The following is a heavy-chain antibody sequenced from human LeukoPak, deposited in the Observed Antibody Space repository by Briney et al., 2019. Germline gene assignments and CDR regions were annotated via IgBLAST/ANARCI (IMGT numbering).Heavy chain of an antibody. Sequence: PSETLSLTCAVSGYSISSGYYWGWIRQPPGKGLEWIGSIYHSGSTYYNPSLKSRVTISVDTSKNQFSLKLSSVTAAGTAVYYCARLLPDSSSCFDYWGQGTLVTVSS. V-gene: IGHV4-38-2*01. CDR2: IYHSGST. J-gene: IGHJ4*02. D-gene: IGHD6-6*01. CDR3: ARLLPDSSSCFDY. CDR1: GYSISSGYY.